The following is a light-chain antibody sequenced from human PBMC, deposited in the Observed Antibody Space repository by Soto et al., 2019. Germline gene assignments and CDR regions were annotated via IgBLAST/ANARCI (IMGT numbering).Light chain of an antibody. J-gene: IGKJ1*01. CDR2: DAS. V-gene: IGKV3D-15*01. Sequence: DIVMTQSPVTPSVSPGERATLPCRASQSIRTDLAWYQQKPGQGPRLLIYDASTRATGIPARFSGSGSGTEFTLTISSLQSEDFAVYYCQQYNNWPPWTFGQGTNVEI. CDR3: QQYNNWPPWT. CDR1: QSIRTD.